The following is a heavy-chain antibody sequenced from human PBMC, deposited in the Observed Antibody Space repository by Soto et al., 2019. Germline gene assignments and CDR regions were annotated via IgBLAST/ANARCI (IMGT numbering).Heavy chain of an antibody. CDR3: ARQLRYSSGWYFDY. CDR2: IYSGGST. Sequence: GGSLRLSCAATGFTVSSNYMSWVRQAPGKGLEWVSVIYSGGSTYYADSVKGRFTISRDNSKNTLYLQMNSLRAEDTAVYYCARQLRYSSGWYFDYWGQGTLVTVSS. V-gene: IGHV3-53*01. D-gene: IGHD6-19*01. J-gene: IGHJ4*02. CDR1: GFTVSSNY.